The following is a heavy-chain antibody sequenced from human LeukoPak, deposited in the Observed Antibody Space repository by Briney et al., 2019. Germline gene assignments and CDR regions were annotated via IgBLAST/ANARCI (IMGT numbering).Heavy chain of an antibody. V-gene: IGHV3-33*01. J-gene: IGHJ4*02. Sequence: GGSLRLSCAASGFTFSDYGMHWVRQAPGKGLEWVAVMSNDGINKYYADSVRGPFTISRDNSKNTLYLQMNSLRAEDTAIYYCARASSSSYWRGVDYWGQGTVVTVSS. D-gene: IGHD6-13*01. CDR1: GFTFSDYG. CDR3: ARASSSSYWRGVDY. CDR2: MSNDGINK.